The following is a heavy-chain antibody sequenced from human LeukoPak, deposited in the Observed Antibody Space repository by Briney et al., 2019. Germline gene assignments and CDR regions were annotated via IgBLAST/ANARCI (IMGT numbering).Heavy chain of an antibody. J-gene: IGHJ3*01. CDR3: ARWGIVGHDAFDL. CDR2: IRHDGNEE. V-gene: IGHV3-33*08. CDR1: GFTFSSYA. Sequence: GRSLRLSCAASGFTFSSYAMHWVRQAPGRGLEWLALIRHDGNEEWYVDSVRGRFTISRDNSKNTVFLQMNSLRADDTAVYYCARWGIVGHDAFDLWGQGTMVTVSS. D-gene: IGHD3-22*01.